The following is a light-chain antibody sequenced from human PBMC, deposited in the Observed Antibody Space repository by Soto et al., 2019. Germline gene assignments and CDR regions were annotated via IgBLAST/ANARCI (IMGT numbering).Light chain of an antibody. CDR3: SSHTSGGTRV. V-gene: IGLV2-14*01. J-gene: IGLJ1*01. CDR2: EVT. CDR1: SGNVGGYDY. Sequence: QSALTQPASVSGSPGQSIAISCTGTSGNVGGYDYVSWYQQQPDKAPKLMIYEVTKRPSWVSNRFSGSKSGNTASLTISGLQPEDEADYYCSSHTSGGTRVFGSGTKLTVL.